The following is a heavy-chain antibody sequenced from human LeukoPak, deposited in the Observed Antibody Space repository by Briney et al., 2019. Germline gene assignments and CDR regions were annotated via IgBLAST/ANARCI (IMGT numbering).Heavy chain of an antibody. V-gene: IGHV3-21*01. CDR3: ARGPQSDLDY. D-gene: IGHD2-21*02. J-gene: IGHJ4*02. CDR1: GFIFSNYT. Sequence: GGSLRLSCVGSGFIFSNYTMNWVRQGPGKGLDWVSSVTGSSGHIYYGPSVKGRFTISRDNAKKSLYLQMNSLRAEDTAVYYCARGPQSDLDYWGQGTLVTVSS. CDR2: VTGSSGHI.